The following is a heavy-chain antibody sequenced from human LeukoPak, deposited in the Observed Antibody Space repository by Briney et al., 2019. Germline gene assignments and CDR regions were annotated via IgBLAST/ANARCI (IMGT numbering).Heavy chain of an antibody. Sequence: GGSLRLSCAASGFTFSSYAMHWVRQAPGKGLEWVAVISYDGSNKYYADSVKGRFTISRDNSKNTLYLQMNSLRAEDTAVYYCARAPYDSSGSSYYFDYWGQGTLVTVSS. J-gene: IGHJ4*02. CDR3: ARAPYDSSGSSYYFDY. CDR1: GFTFSSYA. V-gene: IGHV3-30-3*01. CDR2: ISYDGSNK. D-gene: IGHD3-22*01.